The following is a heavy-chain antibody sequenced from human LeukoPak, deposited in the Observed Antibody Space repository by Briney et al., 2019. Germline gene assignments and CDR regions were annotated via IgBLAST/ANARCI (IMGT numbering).Heavy chain of an antibody. D-gene: IGHD2-2*01. CDR3: AREMIQNQDKIVVVPAANNWFDP. J-gene: IGHJ5*02. CDR2: IYSGGST. Sequence: PGGSLRLSCAASGFTVSSNYMSWVRQAPGKGREWVSVIYSGGSTYYADSVNGRFTISRDNSKNTLYLQMNSLRAEDTAVYYCAREMIQNQDKIVVVPAANNWFDPWGQGTLVTVSS. CDR1: GFTVSSNY. V-gene: IGHV3-66*01.